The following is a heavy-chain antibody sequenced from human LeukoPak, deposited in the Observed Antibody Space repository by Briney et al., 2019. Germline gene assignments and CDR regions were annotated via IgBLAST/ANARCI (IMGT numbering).Heavy chain of an antibody. D-gene: IGHD3-22*01. V-gene: IGHV3-21*01. CDR2: ISSSSSYI. CDR3: ARGSYDSSGYYYVKHYYYMDV. J-gene: IGHJ6*03. Sequence: GGSLGPSCAASGFTFSSYSMNWVRQAPGKGLEWVSSISSSSSYIYYADSVKGRFTISRDNAKNSLYLQMNSLRAEDTAVYYCARGSYDSSGYYYVKHYYYMDVWGKGTTVTVSS. CDR1: GFTFSSYS.